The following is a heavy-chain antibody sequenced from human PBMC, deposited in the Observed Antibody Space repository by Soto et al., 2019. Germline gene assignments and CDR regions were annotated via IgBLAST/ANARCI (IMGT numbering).Heavy chain of an antibody. V-gene: IGHV3-21*01. CDR3: AYDLHYALDI. J-gene: IGHJ1*01. Sequence: GGSLRLSCAASGFTFNSYSMNWVRKAPGKGLEWVSSISSSSSYIYYADSVKGRFTISRDNAKNSLYLQMNSLRAEDTAVYYCAYDLHYALDIWGQGTLVTVSS. D-gene: IGHD3-16*01. CDR1: GFTFNSYS. CDR2: ISSSSSYI.